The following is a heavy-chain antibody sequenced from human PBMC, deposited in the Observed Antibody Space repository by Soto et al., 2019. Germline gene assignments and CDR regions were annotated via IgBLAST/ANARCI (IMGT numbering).Heavy chain of an antibody. D-gene: IGHD4-17*01. V-gene: IGHV1-8*01. CDR3: ARDHPGVTVTGHFDY. CDR2: MNANSGNT. J-gene: IGHJ4*02. CDR1: GYTFTSYD. Sequence: QVQLVQSGAEVKKPGASVKVSCKASGYTFTSYDINWVRQATGQGLEWMGWMNANSGNTANAQNFQGRVTMTTNTSLNTAYMELSSLRSEDTAVYDCARDHPGVTVTGHFDYGGQGPLVTVSS.